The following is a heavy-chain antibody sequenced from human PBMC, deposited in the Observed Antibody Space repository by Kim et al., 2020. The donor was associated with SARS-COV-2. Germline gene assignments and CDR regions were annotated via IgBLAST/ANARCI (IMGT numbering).Heavy chain of an antibody. Sequence: ASVKVSCKASGYSFPSYAMNWVRQAPGQGLEWMGWMNTNTGNPTYAQGFTGRFVFSLDTSVSTAYLQIASLRAEDTAIYYCARAPNTPGSSWDYFDYWGQGTLVTVSS. CDR1: GYSFPSYA. D-gene: IGHD2-2*01. CDR2: MNTNTGNP. J-gene: IGHJ4*02. CDR3: ARAPNTPGSSWDYFDY. V-gene: IGHV7-4-1*01.